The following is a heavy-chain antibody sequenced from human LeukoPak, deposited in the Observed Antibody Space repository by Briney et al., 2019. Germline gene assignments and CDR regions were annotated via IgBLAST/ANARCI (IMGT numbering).Heavy chain of an antibody. CDR1: GFPLSSYW. Sequence: PGGSLRLSCVASGFPLSSYWMTWVRQAPGKGLEWVANIKQDGSKKSYVDSVKGRFTISRDNAKNTLYLQMNSLRAEDTAVYYCASPYSGTYSYFDYWGQGTLVTVSS. V-gene: IGHV3-7*01. D-gene: IGHD1-26*01. CDR2: IKQDGSKK. CDR3: ASPYSGTYSYFDY. J-gene: IGHJ4*02.